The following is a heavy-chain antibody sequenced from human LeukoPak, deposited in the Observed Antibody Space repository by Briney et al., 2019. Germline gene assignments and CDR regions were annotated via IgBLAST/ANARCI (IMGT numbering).Heavy chain of an antibody. V-gene: IGHV1-2*02. CDR2: INPNSGGT. Sequence: ASVKVSCKASGYTFTGYYMHWVRPAPGQGLEWMGWINPNSGGTNYAQKFQGRVTMTRDTSISTAYMELSRLRSDDTAVYYCAILMITFGGVLGNAFDIWGQGTMVTVSS. CDR1: GYTFTGYY. D-gene: IGHD3-16*01. CDR3: AILMITFGGVLGNAFDI. J-gene: IGHJ3*02.